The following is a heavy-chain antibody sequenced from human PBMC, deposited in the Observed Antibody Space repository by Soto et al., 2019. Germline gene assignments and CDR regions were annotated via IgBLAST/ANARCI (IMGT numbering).Heavy chain of an antibody. J-gene: IGHJ4*02. CDR1: GFTFSSYA. CDR2: ISGSGGST. Sequence: GGSLRLSCAASGFTFSSYAMSWVRQAPGKGLEWVSAISGSGGSTYYADSVRGRLIISRDNSKDTLYLQMNSLGPDDTAVYFCAKARVRIVGANSFDYWGQGTPVTVSS. CDR3: AKARVRIVGANSFDY. D-gene: IGHD1-26*01. V-gene: IGHV3-23*01.